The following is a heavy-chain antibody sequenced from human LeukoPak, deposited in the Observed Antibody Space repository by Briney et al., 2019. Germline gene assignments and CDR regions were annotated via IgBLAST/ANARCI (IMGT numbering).Heavy chain of an antibody. Sequence: GGSLRLSCAASGFTCSSFAMHWVRQAPGKGLESVAVISYDGSNKYYADSVKGRFTISRDNSKNTLYLQMNSLRAEDTAVYYCARENDMVRGVIIVHGAFDIWGQGTMVTVSS. CDR3: ARENDMVRGVIIVHGAFDI. D-gene: IGHD3-10*01. CDR1: GFTCSSFA. CDR2: ISYDGSNK. V-gene: IGHV3-30*04. J-gene: IGHJ3*02.